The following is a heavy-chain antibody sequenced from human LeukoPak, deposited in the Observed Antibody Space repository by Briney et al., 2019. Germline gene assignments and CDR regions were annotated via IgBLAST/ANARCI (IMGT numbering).Heavy chain of an antibody. CDR1: GFTFSSYS. Sequence: PGGSLRLSCAAPGFTFSSYSMNWVRQAPGKGLEWVSSISSSSSYIYYADSVKGRFTISRDNAKNSLYLQMNSLRAEDTAVYYCARVGGSTSLHFDYWGQGTLVTVSS. CDR2: ISSSSSYI. J-gene: IGHJ4*02. D-gene: IGHD2-2*01. CDR3: ARVGGSTSLHFDY. V-gene: IGHV3-21*01.